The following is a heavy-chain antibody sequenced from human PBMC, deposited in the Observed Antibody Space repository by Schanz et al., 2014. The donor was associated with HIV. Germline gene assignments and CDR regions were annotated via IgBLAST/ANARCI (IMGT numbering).Heavy chain of an antibody. J-gene: IGHJ4*02. V-gene: IGHV3-11*01. Sequence: VQLLESGGGLVKPGRSLRLSCTASGFTFSDYPMSWFRQAPGKGLEWVSSLSGSGSNIYYADSVKGRFTISRDNGKNSLFLQMNSLRAEDTAVYYCARLRGFLWFGDHPYSFDYWGQGTLVTVSS. CDR3: ARLRGFLWFGDHPYSFDY. CDR2: LSGSGSNI. D-gene: IGHD3-10*01. CDR1: GFTFSDYP.